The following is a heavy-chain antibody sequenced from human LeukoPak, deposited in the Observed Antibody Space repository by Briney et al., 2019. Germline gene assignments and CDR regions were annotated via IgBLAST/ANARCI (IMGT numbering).Heavy chain of an antibody. CDR2: IWYGGSNK. D-gene: IGHD3-10*01. CDR3: ARDRIYYYGSGSLNY. V-gene: IGHV3-33*08. CDR1: GFTFSSYG. J-gene: IGHJ4*02. Sequence: QSGGSLRLSCAASGFTFSSYGMHWVRQAPGKGLEWVAVIWYGGSNKYYADSVKGRFTISRDNSKNTLYLQMNSLRAEDTAVYYCARDRIYYYGSGSLNYWGQGTLVTVSS.